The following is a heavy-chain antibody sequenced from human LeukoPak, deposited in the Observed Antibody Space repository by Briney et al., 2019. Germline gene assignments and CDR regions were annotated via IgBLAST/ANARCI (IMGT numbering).Heavy chain of an antibody. CDR3: AREVDTVTTKDY. CDR2: INPNSGGT. Sequence: ASVKVSCKATGYTFTGYYMHWVRQAPGQGLEWMGWINPNSGGTNYAQKFQGRVTMTRDTSISTAYMELSRLRSDDTAVYYCAREVDTVTTKDYWGQGTLVTVSS. D-gene: IGHD4-17*01. CDR1: GYTFTGYY. J-gene: IGHJ4*02. V-gene: IGHV1-2*02.